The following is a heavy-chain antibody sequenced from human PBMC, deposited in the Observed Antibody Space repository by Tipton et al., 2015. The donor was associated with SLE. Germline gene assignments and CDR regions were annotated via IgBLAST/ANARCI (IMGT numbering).Heavy chain of an antibody. CDR3: ARAPRRYDSNGYYFLLGPPPDYFDY. V-gene: IGHV4-59*01. D-gene: IGHD3-22*01. J-gene: IGHJ4*02. CDR1: DDSIGSYY. Sequence: TLSLTCTVSDDSIGSYYWSWIRQPPGKGLEWIGYIYYSGSTNYNPSLKSRVTISVDTSKNQFSLKLTSVTAADTAVYYCARAPRRYDSNGYYFLLGPPPDYFDYWGQGTLVTVSS. CDR2: IYYSGST.